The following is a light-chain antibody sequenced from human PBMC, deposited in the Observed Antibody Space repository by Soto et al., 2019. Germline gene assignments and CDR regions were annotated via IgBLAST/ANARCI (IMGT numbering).Light chain of an antibody. V-gene: IGKV1-5*03. CDR1: RSIGTW. CDR2: RAS. Sequence: DIRVTQSPSTLSASVGDSVTITCRASRSIGTWLAWYQQKPGKAPNLLIYRASTLVSGVPSRFSGSGSGTDFTLTISSLQPDDFAPYYCHRHETYPLGFGGGTKVEI. J-gene: IGKJ4*01. CDR3: HRHETYPLG.